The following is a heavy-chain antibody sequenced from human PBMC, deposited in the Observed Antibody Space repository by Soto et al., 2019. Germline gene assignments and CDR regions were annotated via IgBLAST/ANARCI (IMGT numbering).Heavy chain of an antibody. D-gene: IGHD4-17*01. J-gene: IGHJ1*01. Sequence: EVNLLESGGGVVQPGESLRISCVVSGFTFKNYAMTWVRQAPGTGLEWVSGTTGSGANKHYADSVRGRFTISRDNSKKTLYLEMKSLRVEDTAVYYGAKDGDFGEDGPAEYFEHWGQGTLVTVSS. CDR1: GFTFKNYA. CDR2: TTGSGANK. V-gene: IGHV3-23*01. CDR3: AKDGDFGEDGPAEYFEH.